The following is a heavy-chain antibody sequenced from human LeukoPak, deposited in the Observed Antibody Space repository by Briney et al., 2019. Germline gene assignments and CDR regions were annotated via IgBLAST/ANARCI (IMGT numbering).Heavy chain of an antibody. Sequence: GGSLRLSCVASGFTFGKYWMSWVRQAPGKGLEWVANIKLDGSGKNYVDSVKGRFTISRDNTKNSLYLQMNSLRVEDTAVFYCARDQYDTWSRRGNFDSWGQGTLVIVSS. CDR1: GFTFGKYW. CDR2: IKLDGSGK. CDR3: ARDQYDTWSRRGNFDS. V-gene: IGHV3-7*03. J-gene: IGHJ4*02. D-gene: IGHD3-3*01.